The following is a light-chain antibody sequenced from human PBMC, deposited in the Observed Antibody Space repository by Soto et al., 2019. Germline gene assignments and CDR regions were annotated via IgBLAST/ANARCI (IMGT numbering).Light chain of an antibody. CDR1: SSDVGGYNY. CDR2: DVS. CDR3: SSYTSSSFYV. Sequence: QSALTQPASVSGSPGQSITISCTGTSSDVGGYNYVSWYQQHPGKAPKLMIYDVSNRPSGVSNRFSGSKSGNTASLTLSGLQAEDEADYYCSSYTSSSFYVFGTGTKLTVL. V-gene: IGLV2-14*01. J-gene: IGLJ1*01.